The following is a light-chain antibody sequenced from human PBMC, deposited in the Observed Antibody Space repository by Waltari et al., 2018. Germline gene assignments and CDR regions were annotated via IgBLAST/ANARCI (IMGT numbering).Light chain of an antibody. CDR2: GVS. Sequence: QSALTQPASVSGSPGQSITISCTGTSSDVGGHDFVSWYQQYPGKAPKLIIYGVSDRPSVVSNRFSGSKSGNTASLTISGLQTEDEADYYCSSYTSTSTPYNVFGSGTKVTVL. V-gene: IGLV2-14*03. CDR1: SSDVGGHDF. CDR3: SSYTSTSTPYNV. J-gene: IGLJ6*01.